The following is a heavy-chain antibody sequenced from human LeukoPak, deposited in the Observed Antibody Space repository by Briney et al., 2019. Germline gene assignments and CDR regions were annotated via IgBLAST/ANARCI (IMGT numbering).Heavy chain of an antibody. D-gene: IGHD3-10*01. V-gene: IGHV4-34*01. J-gene: IGHJ4*02. CDR2: INHSGST. Sequence: SETLSLTCAVYGGSFSGYYWSWIRQPPGKGLERIGEINHSGSTNYNPSLKSRVTISVDTSKNQFSLKLSSVTAADTAVYYCARGRSGFVELYYFDYWGQGTLVTVSS. CDR1: GGSFSGYY. CDR3: ARGRSGFVELYYFDY.